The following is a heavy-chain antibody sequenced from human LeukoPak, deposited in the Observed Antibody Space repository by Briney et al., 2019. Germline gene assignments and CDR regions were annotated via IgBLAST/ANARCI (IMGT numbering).Heavy chain of an antibody. J-gene: IGHJ4*02. V-gene: IGHV3-48*02. D-gene: IGHD6-19*01. CDR2: IITSGSTI. Sequence: PGGSLRLSCAASGFTFSSYGMSWVRQAPGKGLEWVSFIITSGSTIYYADSVKGRFTISRDNAKNSLYLQMNSLTDEDTAVYYCARDGWYYFGYWGQGTLVTVSS. CDR3: ARDGWYYFGY. CDR1: GFTFSSYG.